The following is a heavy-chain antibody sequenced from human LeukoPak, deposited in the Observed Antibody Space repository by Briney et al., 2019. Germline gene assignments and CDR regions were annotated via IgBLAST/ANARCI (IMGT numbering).Heavy chain of an antibody. Sequence: ASVKVSCKASGYTFTSYDINWVRQAPGQGLEWMGWMNPNSGNTGYAQKFQGRVTMTRNTSISTAYMELSSLRSEDTAVYYCASISGYQYYYGMDVWGQGTTVTVSS. J-gene: IGHJ6*02. CDR3: ASISGYQYYYGMDV. CDR1: GYTFTSYD. V-gene: IGHV1-8*01. D-gene: IGHD3-10*01. CDR2: MNPNSGNT.